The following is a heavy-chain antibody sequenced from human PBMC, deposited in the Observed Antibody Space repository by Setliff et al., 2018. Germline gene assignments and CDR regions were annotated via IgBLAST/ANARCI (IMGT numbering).Heavy chain of an antibody. D-gene: IGHD6-19*01. CDR1: GGSISGDS. CDR2: IQKRGSTTT. Sequence: SETLSLTCTVSGGSISGDSWSWIRQPPGKGLEWIGSIQKRGSTTTKYNPSLGSRISMSIDTSKNQFSLQLSSVSDGDTAVYYCARDQFSSGWYGPPESYFDCWGQGIQVTVSS. V-gene: IGHV4-59*01. J-gene: IGHJ4*02. CDR3: ARDQFSSGWYGPPESYFDC.